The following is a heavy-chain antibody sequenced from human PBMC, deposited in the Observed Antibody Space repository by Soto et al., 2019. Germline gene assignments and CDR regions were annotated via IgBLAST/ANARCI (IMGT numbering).Heavy chain of an antibody. Sequence: PGGSLRLSCGASGFAFSTYWMNWARQVPGKGLVWVSRINSDGSSTSYADSVKGRFTISRDNAKNTLYLQMNSLRAEDTAVYYCARDYYDSSGYSMYYYYDGMDVWGQGTTVTVSS. CDR2: INSDGSST. CDR3: ARDYYDSSGYSMYYYYDGMDV. D-gene: IGHD3-22*01. V-gene: IGHV3-74*01. J-gene: IGHJ6*02. CDR1: GFAFSTYW.